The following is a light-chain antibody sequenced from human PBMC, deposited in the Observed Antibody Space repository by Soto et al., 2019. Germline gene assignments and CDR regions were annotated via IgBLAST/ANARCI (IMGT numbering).Light chain of an antibody. Sequence: QSVLTQPAYVSGSPGQSITISCTGSSSDVGYYIFVSWYQQHPGKAPKLMIYDVNNRPSGVSNRFSGSKSGNTASLTISGLQAEDEADYYCCSYTTSSSYVFGTGTKLTVL. CDR2: DVN. CDR3: CSYTTSSSYV. V-gene: IGLV2-14*01. J-gene: IGLJ1*01. CDR1: SSDVGYYIF.